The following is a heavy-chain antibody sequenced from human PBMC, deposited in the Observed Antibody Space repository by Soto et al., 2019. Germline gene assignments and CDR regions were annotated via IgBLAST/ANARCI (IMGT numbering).Heavy chain of an antibody. D-gene: IGHD2-8*01. CDR1: GFTFSNAW. Sequence: EVQLVESGGGLVKPGGSLRLSCAASGFTFSNAWMNWVRQAPGKGLEWVGRIKSKTDGGTTDYAAPVKGRFTISRDDSKNTLYLQMNSLKTEDTAVYYCTTGYCTNGVCYTFDYWGQGTLVTVSS. J-gene: IGHJ4*02. V-gene: IGHV3-15*07. CDR2: IKSKTDGGTT. CDR3: TTGYCTNGVCYTFDY.